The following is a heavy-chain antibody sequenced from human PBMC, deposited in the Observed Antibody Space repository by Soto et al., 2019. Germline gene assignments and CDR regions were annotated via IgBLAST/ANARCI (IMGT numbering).Heavy chain of an antibody. V-gene: IGHV3-21*01. CDR3: ASGPSNCSSTSCYASGVYYYYMDV. CDR2: ISSSSSYI. D-gene: IGHD2-2*01. CDR1: GFTFSSYS. J-gene: IGHJ6*03. Sequence: GGSLRLSCAASGFTFSSYSMNWVRQAPGKGLEWVSSISSSSSYIYYADSVKGRFTISRDNAKNSLYLQMNSLRAEDTAGYYCASGPSNCSSTSCYASGVYYYYMDVWGKGTTVTVSS.